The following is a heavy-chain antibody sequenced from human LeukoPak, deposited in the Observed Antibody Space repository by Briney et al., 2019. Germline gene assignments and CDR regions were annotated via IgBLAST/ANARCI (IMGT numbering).Heavy chain of an antibody. CDR3: AKSILARCSGATCYPFDY. CDR2: TIGGGDDT. Sequence: ETLSLTCTVSGGSISSSSYYWGWVRQTPGKGLEWVSATIGGGDDTYHADSVKGRFTISRDNSRNTLYMQMNNLRAEDTAIYYCAKSILARCSGATCYPFDYWGQGTPVTVSS. D-gene: IGHD2-15*01. J-gene: IGHJ4*02. V-gene: IGHV3-23*01. CDR1: GGSISSSSYY.